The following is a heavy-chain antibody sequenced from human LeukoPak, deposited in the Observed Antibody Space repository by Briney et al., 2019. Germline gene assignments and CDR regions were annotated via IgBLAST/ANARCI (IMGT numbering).Heavy chain of an antibody. Sequence: GTANYAQKFQGRVTITADESTSTAYMELSSLRSEDTAVYYCARDRGRRTAAGTYYYYGMDVWGKGTTVTVSS. D-gene: IGHD6-13*01. V-gene: IGHV1-69*01. CDR3: ARDRGRRTAAGTYYYYGMDV. CDR2: GTA. J-gene: IGHJ6*04.